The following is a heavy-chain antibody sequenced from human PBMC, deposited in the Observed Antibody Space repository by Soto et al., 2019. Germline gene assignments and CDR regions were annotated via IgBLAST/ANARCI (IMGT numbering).Heavy chain of an antibody. D-gene: IGHD4-17*01. CDR1: GGSISSGGYY. CDR2: IYYSGST. V-gene: IGHV4-31*03. Sequence: QVQLQESGPGLVKPSQTLSLTCTVSGGSISSGGYYWSWIRQHPGKGLEWIGYIYYSGSTYYNPSLKRRVNILVDTSKNPFSLKLSSVTAADTAVYYCARSPEATVTAFDYWGQGTLVTVSS. J-gene: IGHJ4*02. CDR3: ARSPEATVTAFDY.